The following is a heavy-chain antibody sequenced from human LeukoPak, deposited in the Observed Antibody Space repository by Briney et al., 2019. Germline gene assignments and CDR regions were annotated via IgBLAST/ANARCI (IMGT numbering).Heavy chain of an antibody. J-gene: IGHJ6*03. CDR1: GGSISSSSYY. D-gene: IGHD7-27*01. CDR2: IYYSGST. CDR3: ARGNWDPARYYYYYMDV. V-gene: IGHV4-39*01. Sequence: TPSETLSLTCTVSGGSISSSSYYWGWIRQPPGKGLEWIVSIYYSGSTYYNPSLKSRVTISVDTSKNQFSLKLSSVTAADTAVYYCARGNWDPARYYYYYMDVWGKGTTVTVSS.